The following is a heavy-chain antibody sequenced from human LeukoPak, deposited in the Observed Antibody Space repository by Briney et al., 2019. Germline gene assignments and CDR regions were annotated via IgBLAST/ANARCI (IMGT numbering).Heavy chain of an antibody. J-gene: IGHJ4*02. D-gene: IGHD3-16*01. CDR1: GYTLNIYG. CDR2: ISGKNGNT. Sequence: ASVKVSCKTSGYTLNIYGVNWVRQAPGQGLEWMGWISGKNGNTDYAEKFQDRVTMTTDTSTSTAYMELRSLRSEDTAIYYCARGVRLGELYYWGQGSLVTVSS. V-gene: IGHV1-18*01. CDR3: ARGVRLGELYY.